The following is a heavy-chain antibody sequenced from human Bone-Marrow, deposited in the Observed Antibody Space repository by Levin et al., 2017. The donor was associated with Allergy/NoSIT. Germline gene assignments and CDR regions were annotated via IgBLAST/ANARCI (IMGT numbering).Heavy chain of an antibody. CDR1: RFAFSSFW. V-gene: IGHV3-7*01. CDR2: INQDGREK. Sequence: GESLKISCAASRFAFSSFWMGWVRQAPGKGLEWVANINQDGREKYYANSVKGRFTISRDNAKNTLFLQMNILGVEDTAVYYCARESYYDFEGIYHGMDVWGQGTTVTVSS. J-gene: IGHJ6*02. D-gene: IGHD3-3*01. CDR3: ARESYYDFEGIYHGMDV.